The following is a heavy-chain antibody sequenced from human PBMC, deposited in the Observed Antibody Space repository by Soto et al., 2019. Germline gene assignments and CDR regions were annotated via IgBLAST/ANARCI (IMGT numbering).Heavy chain of an antibody. Sequence: QVHLQESGPGQVRPSQTLSLSCSVSGGSISRGAYFWTWIRQFPGKGREWIAYISYTGATYYNPSLKSRVTILADTSKNQFSLKLNSVSSADAAVYYCARGGPVSVSPAWQLLGYFDYWGQGTLVTVSS. D-gene: IGHD2-15*01. V-gene: IGHV4-31*03. CDR1: GGSISRGAYF. CDR3: ARGGPVSVSPAWQLLGYFDY. J-gene: IGHJ4*02. CDR2: ISYTGAT.